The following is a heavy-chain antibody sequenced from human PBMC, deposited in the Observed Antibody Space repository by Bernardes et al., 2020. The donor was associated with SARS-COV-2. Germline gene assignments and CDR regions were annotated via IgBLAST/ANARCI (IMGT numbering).Heavy chain of an antibody. V-gene: IGHV3-74*01. CDR2: INSDGSST. J-gene: IGHJ6*02. CDR3: ARAPHRSSWYRKDYYYGMDV. D-gene: IGHD6-13*01. CDR1: GFTFSSYW. Sequence: GGSLRLSCAASGFTFSSYWMHWVRQAPGKGLVWVSRINSDGSSTSYADSVKGRFTISRDNAKNTLYLQMNSLRAEDTAVYYCARAPHRSSWYRKDYYYGMDVWGQGTTVTVSS.